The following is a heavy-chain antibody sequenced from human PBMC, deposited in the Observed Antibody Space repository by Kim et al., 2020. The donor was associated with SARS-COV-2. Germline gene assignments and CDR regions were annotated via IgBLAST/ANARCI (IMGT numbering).Heavy chain of an antibody. CDR3: AKSFSGSYFGYDY. V-gene: IGHV3-30*18. D-gene: IGHD1-26*01. J-gene: IGHJ4*02. CDR1: GFTFNTYG. Sequence: GGSLRLSCAASGFTFNTYGMHWVRQAPGKGLEWVAVISYDGSNKYYADSVKGRFTISRDNSKNTLYLQMNSLRIEDTAVYYCAKSFSGSYFGYDYWGQGTLLTVSS. CDR2: ISYDGSNK.